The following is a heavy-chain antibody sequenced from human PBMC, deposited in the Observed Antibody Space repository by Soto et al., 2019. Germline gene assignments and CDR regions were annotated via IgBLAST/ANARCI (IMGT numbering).Heavy chain of an antibody. V-gene: IGHV4-59*12. CDR3: VRDGTKTLRDWFDP. D-gene: IGHD1-1*01. J-gene: IGHJ5*02. CDR2: IYYSGRN. Sequence: PSGTLDLTSPIPCCSINSYHWGWIREPPGKGLEWIGYIYYSGRNKSTHSLQSRVTTSVDKHKKPLSLKLRSVTDEDTDVYYCVRDGTKTLRDWFDPWGQG. CDR1: CCSINSYH.